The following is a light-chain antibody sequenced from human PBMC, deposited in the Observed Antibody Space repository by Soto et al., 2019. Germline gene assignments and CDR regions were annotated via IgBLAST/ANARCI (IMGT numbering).Light chain of an antibody. CDR2: LNSDGSH. V-gene: IGLV4-69*01. Sequence: QTVVTKSPSASASLGASVKLTCTLSSGHSSFAIAWHQQQPEKGPRYLMKLNSDGSHSKGDGIPDRFSGSRSGAERYLTISSLQSEDEADYYCQTWGTGIRVFGGGTKLTVL. J-gene: IGLJ2*01. CDR1: SGHSSFA. CDR3: QTWGTGIRV.